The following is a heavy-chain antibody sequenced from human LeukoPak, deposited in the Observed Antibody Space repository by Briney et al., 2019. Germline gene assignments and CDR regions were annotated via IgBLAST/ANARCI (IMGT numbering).Heavy chain of an antibody. CDR3: ARVRYCSGTSCYFADY. CDR1: GFTFSNYW. D-gene: IGHD2-2*01. V-gene: IGHV3-7*04. J-gene: IGHJ4*02. Sequence: PGGSLRLSCAASGFTFSNYWMSWVRQAAGKGLEWVANINPDGSEKYSVDSLKGRFTISRDNAKNSLFLQMNSLRAEDTAVYYCARVRYCSGTSCYFADYWGQGTLVSVSS. CDR2: INPDGSEK.